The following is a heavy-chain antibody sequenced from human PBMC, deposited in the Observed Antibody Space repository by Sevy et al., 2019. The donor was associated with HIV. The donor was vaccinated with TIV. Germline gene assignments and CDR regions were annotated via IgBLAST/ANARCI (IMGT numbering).Heavy chain of an antibody. Sequence: ASVKVSCKTSGYTFTDHYMHWVRQAPGQGLEWMGWINPKRGSTSYSQKLQGRVTMTRDTSISTAYMELSRLRSDDTAVYYCARVYYYDSTASLVYWGQGTLVTVSS. CDR3: ARVYYYDSTASLVY. D-gene: IGHD3-22*01. V-gene: IGHV1-2*02. CDR2: INPKRGST. CDR1: GYTFTDHY. J-gene: IGHJ4*02.